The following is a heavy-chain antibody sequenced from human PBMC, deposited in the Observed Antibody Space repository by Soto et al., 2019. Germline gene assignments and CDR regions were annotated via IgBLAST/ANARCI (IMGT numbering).Heavy chain of an antibody. CDR3: AREGVAVAGTKAFDI. V-gene: IGHV1-18*04. CDR1: GYTFTSYG. J-gene: IGHJ3*02. D-gene: IGHD6-19*01. CDR2: ISAYNGNT. Sequence: ASVKVSGKASGYTFTSYGISCVRQAPGQGLEWMGWISAYNGNTNYAQKLQGRVTMTTDTSTSTAYMELRSLRSDDTAVYYCAREGVAVAGTKAFDIWGQGTMVTVSS.